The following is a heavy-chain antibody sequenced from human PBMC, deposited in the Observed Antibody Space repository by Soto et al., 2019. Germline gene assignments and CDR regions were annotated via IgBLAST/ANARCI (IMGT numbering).Heavy chain of an antibody. CDR3: AIKVSGQLAWRLDP. Sequence: ETLSLTCTVSGGSISSYYWSWIRQPPGKGLEWIGYIYYSGSTNYNPSLKSRVTISVDTSKNKSSLKLSSVTAAATAVYYCAIKVSGQLAWRLDPWGEGTVVT. CDR1: GGSISSYY. J-gene: IGHJ5*02. CDR2: IYYSGST. V-gene: IGHV4-59*01. D-gene: IGHD6-13*01.